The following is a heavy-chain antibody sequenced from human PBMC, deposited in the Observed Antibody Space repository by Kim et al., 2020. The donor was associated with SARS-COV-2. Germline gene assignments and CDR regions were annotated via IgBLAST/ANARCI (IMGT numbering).Heavy chain of an antibody. D-gene: IGHD4-17*01. CDR1: GGSISSSSYY. Sequence: SETLSLTCTVSGGSISSSSYYWGWIRQPPGKGLEWIGSIYYSGSTYYNPSLKSRVTISVDTSKNQFSLKLSSVTAADTAVYYCARHRLTVTNNWFDPWGQGTLVTVSS. CDR2: IYYSGST. CDR3: ARHRLTVTNNWFDP. J-gene: IGHJ5*02. V-gene: IGHV4-39*01.